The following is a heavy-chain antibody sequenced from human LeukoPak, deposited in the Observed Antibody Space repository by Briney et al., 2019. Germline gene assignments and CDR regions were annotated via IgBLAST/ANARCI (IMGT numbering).Heavy chain of an antibody. CDR2: IWNDGSNK. CDR1: GFTFSSYG. D-gene: IGHD4-17*01. CDR3: AREGEGTVTTRSYSYYGMDV. Sequence: GGSLRLSCAASGFTFSSYGMHWVRQAPGKGLVWVAAIWNDGSNKYYADSVKGRFTISRDNSKNTLYLQMNSLRAEDTAVYYCAREGEGTVTTRSYSYYGMDVWGQGTTVTVSS. V-gene: IGHV3-33*01. J-gene: IGHJ6*02.